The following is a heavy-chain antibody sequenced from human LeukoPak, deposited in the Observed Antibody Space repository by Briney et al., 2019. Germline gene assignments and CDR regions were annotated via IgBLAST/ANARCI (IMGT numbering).Heavy chain of an antibody. Sequence: PGGSLRLSCAASGFTFSNAWMSWVRQAPGKGLEWVGRIKSKTDGGTTDYAAPVKGRFTISRDDSKNTLYLQMNSLKTEDTAVYYCTPLRLGELSPMGYFDYWGQGTLVTVSS. CDR1: GFTFSNAW. V-gene: IGHV3-15*01. CDR3: TPLRLGELSPMGYFDY. J-gene: IGHJ4*02. CDR2: IKSKTDGGTT. D-gene: IGHD3-16*02.